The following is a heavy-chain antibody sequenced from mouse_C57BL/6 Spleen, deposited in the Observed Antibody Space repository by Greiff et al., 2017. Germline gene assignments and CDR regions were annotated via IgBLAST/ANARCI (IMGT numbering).Heavy chain of an antibody. Sequence: EVQLQESGPELVKPGASVKMSCKASGYTFTDYNMHWVKQSHGKSLEWIGYINPNNGGTSYNQKFKGKATLTVNKSSSTAYMELRSLTSEDSAVXYCARSTGYDGPFAYWGQGTLVTVSA. CDR1: GYTFTDYN. V-gene: IGHV1-22*01. D-gene: IGHD2-2*01. CDR2: INPNNGGT. J-gene: IGHJ3*01. CDR3: ARSTGYDGPFAY.